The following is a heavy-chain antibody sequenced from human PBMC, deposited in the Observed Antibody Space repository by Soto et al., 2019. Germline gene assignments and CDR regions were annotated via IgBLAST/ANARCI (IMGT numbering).Heavy chain of an antibody. CDR3: ARDRSYYDSSGSYSPPY. Sequence: PGGSLRLSCAASGFNFSSYAMSWVRQAPGKGLEWVSAISGSGGSTYYADSVKGRFTISRDNSKNTLYLQMNSLRAEDTAVYYCARDRSYYDSSGSYSPPYWGQGTLVTVSS. V-gene: IGHV3-23*01. D-gene: IGHD3-22*01. CDR1: GFNFSSYA. J-gene: IGHJ4*02. CDR2: ISGSGGST.